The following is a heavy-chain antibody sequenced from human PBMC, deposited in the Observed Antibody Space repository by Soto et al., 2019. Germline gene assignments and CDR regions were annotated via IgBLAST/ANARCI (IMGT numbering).Heavy chain of an antibody. CDR3: ARGDSSGYSTTIYYYYGMDV. V-gene: IGHV1-69*13. D-gene: IGHD3-22*01. Sequence: ASVKVSCKASGGTFSSYAISWVRQAPGQGLEWMGGIIPIFGTANYAQKFQGRVTITADESTSTAYMELSSLRSDDTAVYYCARGDSSGYSTTIYYYYGMDVWGQGTTVTVSS. J-gene: IGHJ6*02. CDR1: GGTFSSYA. CDR2: IIPIFGTA.